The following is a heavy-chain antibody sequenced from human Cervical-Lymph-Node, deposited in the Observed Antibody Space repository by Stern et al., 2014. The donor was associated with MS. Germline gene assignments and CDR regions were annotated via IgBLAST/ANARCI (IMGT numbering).Heavy chain of an antibody. CDR3: ARERQQYCNSEGCSYWYFDL. D-gene: IGHD2/OR15-2a*01. J-gene: IGHJ2*01. CDR1: GGSVSSTNW. V-gene: IGHV4-4*02. CDR2: IYHSGAS. Sequence: QVQLQESGPGLVKPSGTLSLTCAVSGGSVSSTNWWSWVRQSPAKGLEWIGNIYHSGASNYRPSLRSRSSISLDNSKNHLSLHLTSVTAADTAVYYCARERQQYCNSEGCSYWYFDLWGRGTLVTVSS.